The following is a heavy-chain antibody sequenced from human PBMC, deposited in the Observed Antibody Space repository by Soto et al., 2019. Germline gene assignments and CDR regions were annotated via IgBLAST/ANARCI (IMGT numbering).Heavy chain of an antibody. V-gene: IGHV4-31*03. D-gene: IGHD3-10*01. J-gene: IGHJ5*02. CDR3: AREISPAGSGSYYNLNWFDP. CDR1: GGSISSGGYY. Sequence: PSEILSLTCTVSGGSISSGGYYWSWIRQHPGKGLEWIGYIYYSGSTYYNPSLKSRVTISVDTSKNQFSLKLSSVTAADTAVYYCAREISPAGSGSYYNLNWFDPWGQGTLVTVSS. CDR2: IYYSGST.